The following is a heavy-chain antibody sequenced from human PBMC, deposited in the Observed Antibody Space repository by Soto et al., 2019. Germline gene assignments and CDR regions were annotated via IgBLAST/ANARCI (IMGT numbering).Heavy chain of an antibody. D-gene: IGHD4-17*01. CDR3: ASPGGGYGATTVTNC. J-gene: IGHJ4*02. Sequence: QVQLVESGGGVVQPGRSLRLSCAASGFTFSSYAMHWVRQAPGKGLEWVAVISYDGSNQYYADSVKGRFTISRDNSKNTLYLQMDGLRAEDTAVYYCASPGGGYGATTVTNCWGQGTLVTVSS. CDR2: ISYDGSNQ. V-gene: IGHV3-30-3*01. CDR1: GFTFSSYA.